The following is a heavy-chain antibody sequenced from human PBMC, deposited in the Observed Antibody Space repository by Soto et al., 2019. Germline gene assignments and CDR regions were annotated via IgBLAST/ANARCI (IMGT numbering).Heavy chain of an antibody. Sequence: PSETLSLTCTVSGGSISSSSYYWGWIRQPPGKGLEWIGSIYYSGSTYYNPSLKSRVTISVDTSKNQFSLKLSSVTAAYTAVYCCARLEAAYYFDYWGHGTLVTVSS. J-gene: IGHJ4*01. D-gene: IGHD6-25*01. CDR3: ARLEAAYYFDY. V-gene: IGHV4-39*01. CDR1: GGSISSSSYY. CDR2: IYYSGST.